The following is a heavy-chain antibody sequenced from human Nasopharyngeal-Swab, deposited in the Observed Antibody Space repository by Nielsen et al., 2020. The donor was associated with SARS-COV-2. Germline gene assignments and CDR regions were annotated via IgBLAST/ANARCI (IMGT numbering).Heavy chain of an antibody. V-gene: IGHV3-21*01. CDR2: ISGSSYI. D-gene: IGHD3-3*01. J-gene: IGHJ6*02. Sequence: GGSLRLSCAASGFTFNNYNFNWVRQAPGKGLEWVSSISGSSYIYYADSVKGRFTISRDNAKNSLYLQMNSLRAEDTAVYYCARDGLDYDFWSAYFMDVWGQGTTVTVSS. CDR3: ARDGLDYDFWSAYFMDV. CDR1: GFTFNNYN.